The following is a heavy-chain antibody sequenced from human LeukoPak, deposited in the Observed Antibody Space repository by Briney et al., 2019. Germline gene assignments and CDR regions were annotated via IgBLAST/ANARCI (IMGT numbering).Heavy chain of an antibody. CDR1: GFTFSSYE. CDR3: ARARSTGYYVADY. CDR2: ISSSGSTM. J-gene: IGHJ4*02. V-gene: IGHV3-48*03. Sequence: GGSLRLSCAASGFTFSSYEMNWVRQAPGKGLEWVSYISSSGSTMYYADSVKGRFTISRDNAKNSLYLQMNSLRAEDTALYYCARARSTGYYVADYWGQGTLVTVSS. D-gene: IGHD3-9*01.